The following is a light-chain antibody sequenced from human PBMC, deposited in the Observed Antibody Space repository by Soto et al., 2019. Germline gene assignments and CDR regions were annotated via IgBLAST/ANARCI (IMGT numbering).Light chain of an antibody. V-gene: IGKV3-15*01. CDR2: GAS. J-gene: IGKJ1*01. CDR3: QQYYISWS. Sequence: IVMTQSPATLSVSPGERATLSCRASQSVSSNLAWYQQKPGQAPRLLIYGASTRATGIPARFSGSGSGTEFTLTISSLQPEDFATYSCQQYYISWSFGQGTKVDIK. CDR1: QSVSSN.